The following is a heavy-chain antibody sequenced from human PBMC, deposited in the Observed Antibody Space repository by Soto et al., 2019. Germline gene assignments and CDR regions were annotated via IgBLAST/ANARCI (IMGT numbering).Heavy chain of an antibody. CDR3: ARLYSSGWPRSDSDY. D-gene: IGHD6-19*01. V-gene: IGHV1-18*01. CDR1: GYTFTRFG. J-gene: IGHJ4*02. Sequence: QVQLVQSGTDVKKPGASVKVSCKASGYTFTRFGISWVRQAPGQGLEWMGWISTFNGATNYAQKFKDRITMTTDTPTSTAYMELRSLRSDDTAVYYCARLYSSGWPRSDSDYWGQGTLVTVSS. CDR2: ISTFNGAT.